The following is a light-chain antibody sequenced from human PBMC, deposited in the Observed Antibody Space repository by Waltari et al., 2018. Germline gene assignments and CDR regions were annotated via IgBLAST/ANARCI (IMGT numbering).Light chain of an antibody. CDR1: SRYFGNYNL. CDR3: CSYAGHSTYV. V-gene: IGLV2-23*02. Sequence: QSALTQPASVSGPPGQSITISCTGTSRYFGNYNLVSWYQQHPGKAPNPMIYEVSQRPSGVSNRFSGSKSGNTASLTISGLQPEDETDYYCCSYAGHSTYVFGTGTKVTVL. J-gene: IGLJ1*01. CDR2: EVS.